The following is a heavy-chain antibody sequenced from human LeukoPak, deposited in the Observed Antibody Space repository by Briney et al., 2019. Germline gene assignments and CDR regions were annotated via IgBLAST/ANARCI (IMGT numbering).Heavy chain of an antibody. Sequence: GGSLRLSCAASGFTFSRFEMSWVRQDPGKGLQWVSAISGSGGSAYYADSVKGRFTISRDNSRNSLSLQMNSLRAEDTALYYCAKTGYSSGWYRIWDYCGQGTLVTVSS. V-gene: IGHV3-23*01. J-gene: IGHJ4*02. CDR3: AKTGYSSGWYRIWDY. CDR2: ISGSGGSA. CDR1: GFTFSRFE. D-gene: IGHD6-19*01.